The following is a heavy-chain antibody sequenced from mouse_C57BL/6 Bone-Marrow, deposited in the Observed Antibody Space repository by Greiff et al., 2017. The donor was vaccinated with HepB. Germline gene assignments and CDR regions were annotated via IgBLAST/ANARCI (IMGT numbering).Heavy chain of an antibody. CDR1: GFTFSDYG. CDR2: ISSGSSTI. CDR3: ASSDSSGYAYFDY. D-gene: IGHD3-2*02. V-gene: IGHV5-17*01. J-gene: IGHJ2*01. Sequence: EVNVVESGGGLVKPGASLKLSCAASGFTFSDYGMHWVRQAPEKGLEWVAYISSGSSTIYYADTVKGRFTISRDNAKNTLFLQMTSLRSEDTAMYYCASSDSSGYAYFDYWGQGTTLTVSS.